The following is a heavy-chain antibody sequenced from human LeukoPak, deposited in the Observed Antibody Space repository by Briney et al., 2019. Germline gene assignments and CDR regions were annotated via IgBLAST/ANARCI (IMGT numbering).Heavy chain of an antibody. CDR3: ARGTHDTQNKPVGATDFDY. J-gene: IGHJ4*02. D-gene: IGHD1-26*01. Sequence: SETLSLTCAVSGGSFSGYYWSWIRQPPGQGLEWIGEINHSGSTNYNPALKSRVTIPGNTSKNQFSLKLSSVTAADTAVYYCARGTHDTQNKPVGATDFDYWGQGTLVTVSS. CDR2: INHSGST. V-gene: IGHV4-34*01. CDR1: GGSFSGYY.